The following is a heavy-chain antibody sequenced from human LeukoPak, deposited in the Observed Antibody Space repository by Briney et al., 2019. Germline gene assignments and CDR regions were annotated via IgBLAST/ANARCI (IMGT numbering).Heavy chain of an antibody. D-gene: IGHD1-1*01. J-gene: IGHJ1*01. CDR2: INHSGST. V-gene: IGHV4-34*01. CDR3: ARVRRRYTEYFQH. CDR1: GGSFSGYY. Sequence: PSETLSLTCAVYGGSFSGYYWGWIRQPPGKGLEWIGEINHSGSTNYNPSLKSRVTISVDTSKNQFSLKLSSVTAADTAVYYCARVRRRYTEYFQHWGQGTLVTVSS.